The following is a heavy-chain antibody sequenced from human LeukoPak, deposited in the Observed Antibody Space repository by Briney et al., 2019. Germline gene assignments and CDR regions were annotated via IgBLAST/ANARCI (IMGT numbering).Heavy chain of an antibody. CDR2: ISSNGGST. V-gene: IGHV3-64*01. D-gene: IGHD5-24*01. Sequence: GGSLRLSCAASGFTFSSYAMHWVRQAPGKGLEYVSAISSNGGSTYYANSVKGRFTIYRDNYKNTLYLQMGSLRAEDMAVYYCARMAVAYYYDYWGQGTLVTVSS. CDR3: ARMAVAYYYDY. CDR1: GFTFSSYA. J-gene: IGHJ4*02.